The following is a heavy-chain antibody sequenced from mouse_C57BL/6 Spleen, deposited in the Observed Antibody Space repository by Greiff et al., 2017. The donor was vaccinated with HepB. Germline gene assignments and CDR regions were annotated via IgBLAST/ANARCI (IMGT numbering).Heavy chain of an antibody. CDR1: GFTFSSYG. CDR2: ISSGGSYT. J-gene: IGHJ3*01. D-gene: IGHD1-1*01. CDR3: ARRDDGSSWTY. Sequence: EVKLVESGGDLVKPGGSLKLSCAASGFTFSSYGMSWVRQTPDKRLEWVATISSGGSYTYYPDSVKGRFTISRDNAKNTLYLQMSSLKSEDTAMYYCARRDDGSSWTYWGQGTLVTVSA. V-gene: IGHV5-6*02.